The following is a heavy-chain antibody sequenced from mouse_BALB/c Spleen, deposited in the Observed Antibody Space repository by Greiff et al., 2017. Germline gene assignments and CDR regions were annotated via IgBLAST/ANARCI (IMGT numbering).Heavy chain of an antibody. Sequence: QVQLKESGAELARPGASVKMSCKASGYTFTSYTMNWVKQRPVQGLEWIGYINPSSGYTNYNQKFKDKATLTADKSSSTAYMQLSSLTSEDSAVYYCARCDLRLFDYWGQGTTLTVSS. D-gene: IGHD1-2*01. CDR1: GYTFTSYT. CDR2: INPSSGYT. J-gene: IGHJ2*01. CDR3: ARCDLRLFDY. V-gene: IGHV1-4*01.